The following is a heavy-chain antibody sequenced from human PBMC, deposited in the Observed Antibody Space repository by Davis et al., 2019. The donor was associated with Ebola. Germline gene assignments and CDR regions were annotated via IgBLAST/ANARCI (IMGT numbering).Heavy chain of an antibody. J-gene: IGHJ3*02. D-gene: IGHD3-22*01. V-gene: IGHV1-46*01. CDR1: GYRSTSYY. CDR3: AREGGRYYDSSGYVLDI. Sequence: ASLKVSCKASGYRSTSYYMHWVRQAPGQGLEWMGIINPITGGTSYAQNFQVRVNMTRDTSTSTVYMELSSLRSEDTAVYYCAREGGRYYDSSGYVLDIWGQGTMVKVSS. CDR2: INPITGGT.